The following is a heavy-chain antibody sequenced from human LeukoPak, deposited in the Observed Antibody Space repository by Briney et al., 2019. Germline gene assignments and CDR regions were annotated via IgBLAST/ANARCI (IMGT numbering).Heavy chain of an antibody. D-gene: IGHD3-10*01. CDR2: ISAYNGNT. CDR1: GYTFTSYG. J-gene: IGHJ4*02. Sequence: ASVKVSCKASGYTFTSYGISWVRQAPEQGLEWMGWISAYNGNTNYAQKLQGRVTMTTDTSTSTAYMELRSLRSDDTAVYYCARVPPLLWFGESLSFDYWGQGTLVTVSS. V-gene: IGHV1-18*01. CDR3: ARVPPLLWFGESLSFDY.